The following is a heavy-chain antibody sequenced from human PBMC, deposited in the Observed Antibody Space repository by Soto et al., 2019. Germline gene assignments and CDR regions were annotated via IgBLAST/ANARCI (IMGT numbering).Heavy chain of an antibody. V-gene: IGHV1-69*13. CDR1: GGTFSSYA. D-gene: IGHD3-3*01. Sequence: SVKVSCKASGGTFSSYAISWVRQAPGQGLEWMGGIIPIFGTANYAQKFQGRVTITADESTSTAYMELSSLRSEDTAVYYCARGWLRLGFGVVISSFDYYGMDVWGQGTTVTVSS. J-gene: IGHJ6*02. CDR3: ARGWLRLGFGVVISSFDYYGMDV. CDR2: IIPIFGTA.